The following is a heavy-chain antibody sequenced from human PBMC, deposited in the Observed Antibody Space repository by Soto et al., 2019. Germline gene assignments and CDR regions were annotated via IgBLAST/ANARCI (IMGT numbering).Heavy chain of an antibody. Sequence: PGGSLRLSCAASGFTFSSYGMHWVRQAPGKGLEWVAVISYDGSNKYYADSVKGRFTISRDNSKNTLYLQMNSLRAEDTAVYYCASFPVNPGRDSSAIFDSWGQGTLVTVSS. J-gene: IGHJ4*02. CDR1: GFTFSSYG. CDR2: ISYDGSNK. CDR3: ASFPVNPGRDSSAIFDS. D-gene: IGHD3-22*01. V-gene: IGHV3-30*03.